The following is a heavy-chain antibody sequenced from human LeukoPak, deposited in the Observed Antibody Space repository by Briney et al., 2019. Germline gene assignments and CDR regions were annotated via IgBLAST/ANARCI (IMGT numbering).Heavy chain of an antibody. CDR3: AKGSWIQLPYYFDY. J-gene: IGHJ4*02. V-gene: IGHV3-9*01. D-gene: IGHD5-18*01. Sequence: GGSLRLSCAASGFTFDDYAMHWVRHAPGKGLEWVSGISWNSGSIGYADSVKGRFTISRDNAKNSLYLQMNSLRAEDTALYYCAKGSWIQLPYYFDYWGQGTLVTVSS. CDR2: ISWNSGSI. CDR1: GFTFDDYA.